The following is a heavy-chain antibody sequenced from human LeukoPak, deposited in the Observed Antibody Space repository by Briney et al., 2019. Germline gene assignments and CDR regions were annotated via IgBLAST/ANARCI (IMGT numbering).Heavy chain of an antibody. V-gene: IGHV3-7*01. CDR3: ARASGSFDY. J-gene: IGHJ4*02. Sequence: GGSLRLSCAASGFTFSSYWMSWVRQAPGKGLEWVANIKQDGSEKYYVDSVKGRFTISRDNTKNTLYLQMNSLRAEDTAVYSCARASGSFDYWGQGTLVTVSS. CDR2: IKQDGSEK. D-gene: IGHD3-10*01. CDR1: GFTFSSYW.